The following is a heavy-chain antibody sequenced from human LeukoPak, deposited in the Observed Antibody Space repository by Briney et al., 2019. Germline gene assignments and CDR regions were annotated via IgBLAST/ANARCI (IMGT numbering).Heavy chain of an antibody. J-gene: IGHJ5*02. V-gene: IGHV3-7*01. Sequence: GGSLRLSCAASGFTFDDYGMSWVRQGPGKGLQWVASINQDEIHYVDAVRGRFTISRDNAKNSLYLEMNSLTADDTAVYYCANSGGSCYYGCWFDPWGQGTLVTVSS. D-gene: IGHD2-15*01. CDR1: GFTFDDYG. CDR3: ANSGGSCYYGCWFDP. CDR2: INQDEI.